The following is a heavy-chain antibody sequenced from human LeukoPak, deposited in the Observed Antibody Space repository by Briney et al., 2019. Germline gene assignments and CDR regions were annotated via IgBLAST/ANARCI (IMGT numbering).Heavy chain of an antibody. V-gene: IGHV4-59*08. CDR1: GGSISSYY. CDR3: AGRGVLTGYYPGWFDP. CDR2: IYYSGGT. D-gene: IGHD3-9*01. J-gene: IGHJ5*02. Sequence: SETLSLTCTVSGGSISSYYWSWIRQPPGKGLEWIGYIYYSGGTNYNPSLKSRVTISVDTSKNQFSLKLTSVTAADTAVYYCAGRGVLTGYYPGWFDPWGQGTLVTVSS.